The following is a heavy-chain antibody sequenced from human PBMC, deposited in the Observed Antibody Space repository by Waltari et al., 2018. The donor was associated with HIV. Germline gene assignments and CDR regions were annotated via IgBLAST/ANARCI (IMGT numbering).Heavy chain of an antibody. CDR1: GFTVSSNY. D-gene: IGHD3-22*01. CDR2: IYSGGST. Sequence: EVQLVESGGGLIPGGSLRLSCAASGFTVSSNYMSWVRQAPGKGLEWVSFIYSGGSTYYADSVKGRFTISRDNSKNTLYLQMNSLRAEDTAVYYCARDSRDDSSGHYDYWGQGTLVTVSS. J-gene: IGHJ4*02. CDR3: ARDSRDDSSGHYDY. V-gene: IGHV3-53*01.